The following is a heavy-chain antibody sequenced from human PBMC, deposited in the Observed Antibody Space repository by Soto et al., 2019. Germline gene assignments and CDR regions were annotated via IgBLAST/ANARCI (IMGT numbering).Heavy chain of an antibody. V-gene: IGHV4-61*01. CDR1: GGSVSSGSYY. J-gene: IGHJ6*03. Sequence: SETLSLTCTVSGGSVSSGSYYWSWIRQPPGKGLEWIGYIYYSGSTNYNPSLKSLVTISVDTSKNQFSLKLSSVTAADTAVYYCARGAGYCTKGVCYYYYYYMDVWGTGTTVTVSS. CDR2: IYYSGST. D-gene: IGHD2-8*01. CDR3: ARGAGYCTKGVCYYYYYYMDV.